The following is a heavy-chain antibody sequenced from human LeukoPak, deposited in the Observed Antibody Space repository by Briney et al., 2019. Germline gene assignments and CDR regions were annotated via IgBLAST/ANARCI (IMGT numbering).Heavy chain of an antibody. CDR2: INPNSGGT. CDR1: GYTFTGYY. D-gene: IGHD1-14*01. J-gene: IGHJ6*03. V-gene: IGHV1-2*02. CDR3: ARGVINPKYYYYYYYMDV. Sequence: ASVKVSCKASGYTFTGYYMHWVRQAPGQGLEWMGWINPNSGGTNYAQKFQGRVTMTRDTSISTAYMELSRLRSDDTAVYYCARGVINPKYYYYYYYMDVWGKGTTVTVSS.